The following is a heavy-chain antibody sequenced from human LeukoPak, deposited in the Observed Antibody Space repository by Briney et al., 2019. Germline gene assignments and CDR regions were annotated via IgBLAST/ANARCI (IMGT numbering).Heavy chain of an antibody. J-gene: IGHJ4*02. Sequence: GSLRLSCAASGFTFRYYGMSWIGQPPGKGLEWIGYIYYSGSTNYNPSLKSRVTISVDTSKNQFSLKLLSVTAADTAVYYCARGMQQLYHFDSWGRGTLVTVSS. D-gene: IGHD6-13*01. CDR3: ARGMQQLYHFDS. CDR2: IYYSGST. V-gene: IGHV4-59*01. CDR1: GFTFRYYG.